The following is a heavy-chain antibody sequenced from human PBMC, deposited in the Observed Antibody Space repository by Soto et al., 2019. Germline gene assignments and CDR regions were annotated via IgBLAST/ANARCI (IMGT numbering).Heavy chain of an antibody. Sequence: PGESLKISCKVSGYNFTNFWIGWVRQMPGKGLEWMGIIYPSDSDTKYSPSFQGQVTMSADKSISTAYLQWSSLKASDSAMYYCARVFPRSFDVWGQGPMVTVAS. CDR1: GYNFTNFW. V-gene: IGHV5-51*01. CDR3: ARVFPRSFDV. J-gene: IGHJ3*01. D-gene: IGHD3-3*01. CDR2: IYPSDSDT.